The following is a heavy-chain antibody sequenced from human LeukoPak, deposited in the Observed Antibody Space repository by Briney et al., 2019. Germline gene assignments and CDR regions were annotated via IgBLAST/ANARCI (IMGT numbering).Heavy chain of an antibody. CDR3: ARHTEVVPAATFFDY. D-gene: IGHD2-2*01. CDR2: IYSGGST. V-gene: IGHV3-66*04. J-gene: IGHJ4*02. CDR1: GFTVSSNY. Sequence: PGGSLRLSCAASGFTVSSNYMSWVRQAPGKGLEWVSVIYSGGSTYYADSVKGRFTISRDNSKNTLYLQMNSLRAEDTVVYYCARHTEVVPAATFFDYWGQGTLVTVSS.